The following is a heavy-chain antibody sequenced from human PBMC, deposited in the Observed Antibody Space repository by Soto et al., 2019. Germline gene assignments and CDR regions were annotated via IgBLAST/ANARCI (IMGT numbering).Heavy chain of an antibody. CDR3: ARDLRYYYDSSGYYPTVAFDI. J-gene: IGHJ3*02. V-gene: IGHV1-69*13. Sequence: ASVKVSCKVSGGTFSSYAISWVRQAPGQGLEWMGGIIPIFGTANYAQKFQGRVTITADESTSTAYMELSSLRSEDTAVYYCARDLRYYYDSSGYYPTVAFDIWGQGTMVTVSS. D-gene: IGHD3-22*01. CDR1: GGTFSSYA. CDR2: IIPIFGTA.